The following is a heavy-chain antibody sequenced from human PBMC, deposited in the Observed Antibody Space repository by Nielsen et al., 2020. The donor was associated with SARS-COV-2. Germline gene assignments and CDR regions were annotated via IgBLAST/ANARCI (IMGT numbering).Heavy chain of an antibody. J-gene: IGHJ3*02. CDR3: ARVKRVSLVVGLIARNDAFDI. Sequence: ASVKVSCKASGYTFTGYHIHWVRQAPGQGLEWMGWMNPNSGNTGYAQKFQGRVSMTRNTSISTAYMELSSLRSEDTAMYYCARVKRVSLVVGLIARNDAFDIWGQGTMVTVSS. V-gene: IGHV1-8*02. D-gene: IGHD2-15*01. CDR2: MNPNSGNT. CDR1: GYTFTGYH.